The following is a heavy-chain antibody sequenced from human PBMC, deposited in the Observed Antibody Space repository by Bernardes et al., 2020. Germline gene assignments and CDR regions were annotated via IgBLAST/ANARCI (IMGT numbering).Heavy chain of an antibody. CDR1: GGSISSYY. V-gene: IGHV4-59*01. J-gene: IGHJ6*02. Sequence: SETLSLTCTVSGGSISSYYWSWIRQPPGKGLAWIGYIYYSGRTHYNPSLKSRVTISVDTSKNQFSLKLSSVTAADTAVYYCARCCDSSGYIRPYYYYGMDVWGQGTTVTVSS. CDR2: IYYSGRT. D-gene: IGHD3-22*01. CDR3: ARCCDSSGYIRPYYYYGMDV.